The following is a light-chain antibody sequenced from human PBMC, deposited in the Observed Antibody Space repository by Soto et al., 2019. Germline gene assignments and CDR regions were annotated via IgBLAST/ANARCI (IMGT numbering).Light chain of an antibody. J-gene: IGLJ2*01. CDR2: LDSDGSH. CDR3: QTWGTVIHVV. Sequence: QSVLTQSPSASASLGASVKLTCTLSSGHSSYAIAWHQQQPEKGPRYLMKLDSDGSHTKGDAIPDRFSGSSSGAERYLTISILQSEDEAYYYCQTWGTVIHVVFGGGTKLTVL. V-gene: IGLV4-69*01. CDR1: SGHSSYA.